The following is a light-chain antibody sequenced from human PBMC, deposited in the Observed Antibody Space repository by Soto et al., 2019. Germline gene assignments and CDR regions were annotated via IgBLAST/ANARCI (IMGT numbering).Light chain of an antibody. J-gene: IGKJ2*01. CDR2: VAS. CDR3: QQSYSAPYT. V-gene: IGKV1-39*01. CDR1: QSISTF. Sequence: DIQVTQSPSSLSASIGDRVTITCRASQSISTFLNWYQQKPGRAPNLLIYVASNLKAGVPSRFSGSGSGTDFSLTISGLQPEDVATYYCQQSYSAPYTFGEGTTLEIK.